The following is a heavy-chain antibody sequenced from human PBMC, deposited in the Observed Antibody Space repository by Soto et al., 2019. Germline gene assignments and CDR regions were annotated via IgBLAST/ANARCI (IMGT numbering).Heavy chain of an antibody. CDR3: ARGPLYYFDY. V-gene: IGHV3-21*02. CDR2: ISSRSTNT. CDR1: GFTFSSYT. Sequence: EVQLVESGGGLVKPGESLRLSCEDSGFTFSSYTMNWVRRAPGKGLEWVSSISSRSTNTHYADSVRGRFTISRDNAKRSLYLQMNSLRAEDTAVYYCARGPLYYFDYWGQGTLVTVSS. J-gene: IGHJ4*02.